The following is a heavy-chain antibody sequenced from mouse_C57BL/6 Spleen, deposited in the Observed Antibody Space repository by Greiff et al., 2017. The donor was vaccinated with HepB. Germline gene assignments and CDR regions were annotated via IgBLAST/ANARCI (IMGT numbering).Heavy chain of an antibody. CDR1: GYTFTSYD. CDR2: IYPRDGST. Sequence: VQLVESGPELVKPGASVKLSCKASGYTFTSYDINWVKQRPGQGLEWIGWIYPRDGSTKYNEKFKGKATLTVDTSSSTAYMELHSLTSEDSAVYFCARSLYDYDEEDYAMDYWGQGTSVTVSS. J-gene: IGHJ4*01. D-gene: IGHD2-4*01. CDR3: ARSLYDYDEEDYAMDY. V-gene: IGHV1-85*01.